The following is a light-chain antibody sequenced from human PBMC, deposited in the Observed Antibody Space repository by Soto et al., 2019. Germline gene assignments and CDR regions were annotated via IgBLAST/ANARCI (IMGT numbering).Light chain of an antibody. J-gene: IGLJ1*01. CDR3: SSYASSNTYV. Sequence: QSALTQPASASGSPGQSVTISCTGTSSDVGGYKYVSWYQHHPGKAPKLMIYEVSKRPSGVPDRFSGSKSGNTASLTVSGLQAEDEADYYCSSYASSNTYVFGTGTKVTVL. V-gene: IGLV2-8*01. CDR2: EVS. CDR1: SSDVGGYKY.